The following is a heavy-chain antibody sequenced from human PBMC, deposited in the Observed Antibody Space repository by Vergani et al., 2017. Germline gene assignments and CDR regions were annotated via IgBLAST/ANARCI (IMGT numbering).Heavy chain of an antibody. CDR3: AKGGDIVVVPAATIDY. CDR2: ISSSSSYI. CDR1: GFTFSSYS. J-gene: IGHJ4*02. Sequence: EVQLVESGGGLVKPGGSLRLSCAASGFTFSSYSMNWVRQAPGKGLEWVSSISSSSSYIYYADSVKGRFTISRDNSKNSLYLQMNSLRAEDTAVYYCAKGGDIVVVPAATIDYWGQGTLVTVSS. V-gene: IGHV3-21*01. D-gene: IGHD2-2*01.